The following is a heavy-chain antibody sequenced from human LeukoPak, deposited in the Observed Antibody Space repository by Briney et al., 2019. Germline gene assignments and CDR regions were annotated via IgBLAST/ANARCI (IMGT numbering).Heavy chain of an antibody. V-gene: IGHV6-1*01. J-gene: IGHJ4*02. CDR1: GDSVSSNSAA. CDR3: ARDTVLMVYAMGEFDY. Sequence: KLSQTLSLTCAISGDSVSSNSAAWNWIRQSPSRGLEWLGRTYYRSKWYNDYAVSVKSRITINPDTSKNQFSLRLNSVTPEDTAVYYCARDTVLMVYAMGEFDYWGQGTLVTVSS. CDR2: TYYRSKWYN. D-gene: IGHD2-8*01.